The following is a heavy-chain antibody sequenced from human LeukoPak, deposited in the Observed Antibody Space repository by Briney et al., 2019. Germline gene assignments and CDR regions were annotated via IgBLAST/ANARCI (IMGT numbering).Heavy chain of an antibody. J-gene: IGHJ4*02. D-gene: IGHD5-24*01. CDR1: GGSVSSGGYY. V-gene: IGHV4-31*03. CDR3: ARDLGGDDDY. Sequence: PSQTLSLTCTVSGGSVSSGGYYWSWIRQHPGKGLEWIGYIHYSGSTYYNPSLKSRVTISVDTSKNQFSLKLSSVTAADTAVCYCARDLGGDDDYWGQGTLVTVSS. CDR2: IHYSGST.